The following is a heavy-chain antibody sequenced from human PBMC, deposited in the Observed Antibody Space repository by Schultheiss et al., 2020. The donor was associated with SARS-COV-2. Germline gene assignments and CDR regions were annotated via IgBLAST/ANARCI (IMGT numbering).Heavy chain of an antibody. V-gene: IGHV4-34*01. CDR3: ATAHRYCSSTSCYWGSGYFDY. D-gene: IGHD2-2*01. CDR1: GGSFSGYY. Sequence: SQTLSLTCAVYGGSFSGYYWGWIRQPPGKGLEWIGSIYYSGSTNYNPSLKSRVTISVDTSKNQFSLKLSSVTAADTAVYYCATAHRYCSSTSCYWGSGYFDYWGQGTLVTVSS. CDR2: IYYSGST. J-gene: IGHJ4*02.